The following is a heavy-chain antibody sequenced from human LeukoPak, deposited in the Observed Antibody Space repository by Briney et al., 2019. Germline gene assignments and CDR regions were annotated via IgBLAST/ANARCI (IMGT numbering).Heavy chain of an antibody. CDR2: IYSSGST. D-gene: IGHD6-19*01. V-gene: IGHV4-4*07. J-gene: IGHJ4*02. Sequence: PSETLSLTCTVSDDSINTYYWSWIRQPAGKGLEWIGRIYSSGSTNYNPSLKSRVTMSIDTSKKQFSLKMNSVTAADTAMYHCARDRSSGWYVVDYWGQGTLVTVSS. CDR1: DDSINTYY. CDR3: ARDRSSGWYVVDY.